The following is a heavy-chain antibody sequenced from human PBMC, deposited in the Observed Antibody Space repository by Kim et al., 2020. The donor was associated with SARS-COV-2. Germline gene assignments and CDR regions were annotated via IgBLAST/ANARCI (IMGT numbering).Heavy chain of an antibody. V-gene: IGHV3-30*18. J-gene: IGHJ4*01. Sequence: GGSLRLSCAASEFTFSSYGMHWVRQAPGKGLEWVAVISHDGSNKYYADSVKGRFIISRDNSKNTLYLQMNSLRDEDTAVYYCAKVYYYDSGGYLDYWG. CDR1: EFTFSSYG. CDR2: ISHDGSNK. CDR3: AKVYYYDSGGYLDY. D-gene: IGHD3-22*01.